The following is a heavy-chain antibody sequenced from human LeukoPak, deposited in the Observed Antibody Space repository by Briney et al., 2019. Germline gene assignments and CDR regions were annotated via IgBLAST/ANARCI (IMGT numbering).Heavy chain of an antibody. V-gene: IGHV4-59*01. CDR2: IYYSGST. CDR3: ARGGYYGSGNDFRFDP. CDR1: GGSISSYY. J-gene: IGHJ5*02. Sequence: SETLSLTCTVSGGSISSYYWSWIRQPPGKGLEWIGYIYYSGSTNYNPSLKSRVTISVDTSKNQSSLKLTSVTAADTAVYFCARGGYYGSGNDFRFDPWGQGTLVTVSS. D-gene: IGHD3-10*01.